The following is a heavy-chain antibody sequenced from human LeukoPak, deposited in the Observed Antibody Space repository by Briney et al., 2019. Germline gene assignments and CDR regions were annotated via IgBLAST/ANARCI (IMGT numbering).Heavy chain of an antibody. CDR1: GYTFTSYY. CDR3: ARDSVPLDGSGWPIGWFDP. CDR2: INPSGGST. V-gene: IGHV1-46*01. Sequence: ASVKVSCKASGYTFTSYYMHWVRQAPGQGLEWIGIINPSGGSTSYAQKFQGRVTMTRDTSTSTVYMELSSLRSEDTAVYYCARDSVPLDGSGWPIGWFDPWGQGTLVTVSS. D-gene: IGHD6-19*01. J-gene: IGHJ5*02.